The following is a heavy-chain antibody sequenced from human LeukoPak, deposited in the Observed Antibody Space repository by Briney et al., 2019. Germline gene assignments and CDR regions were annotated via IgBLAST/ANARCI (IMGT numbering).Heavy chain of an antibody. J-gene: IGHJ6*03. Sequence: GGSLRLSCAASGFTFSSYAMTWVRQAPGKGLEWVSAISGSGGSTYYADSVEGRFTISRDNSRNTLNLQMNSLRAEDTAVYYCAKCGIGTYYYYMDVWGKGTTVTVSS. CDR3: AKCGIGTYYYYMDV. CDR2: ISGSGGST. V-gene: IGHV3-23*01. D-gene: IGHD1-26*01. CDR1: GFTFSSYA.